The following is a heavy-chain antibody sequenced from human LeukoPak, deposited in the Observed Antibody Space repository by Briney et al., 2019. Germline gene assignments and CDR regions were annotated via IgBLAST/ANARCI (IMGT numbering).Heavy chain of an antibody. CDR3: AKAPVTTCSGAYCYPFDY. Sequence: GGSLRLSCAASRFTFSNYAMSWVRQAPGKGLEWVSAISVSGNTYHADSVKGRFTISRDGSKNTLYLQMNRLRAEDAAVYYCAKAPVTTCSGAYCYPFDYWGQGTLVTVSS. CDR2: ISVSGNT. CDR1: RFTFSNYA. V-gene: IGHV3-23*01. D-gene: IGHD2-21*01. J-gene: IGHJ4*02.